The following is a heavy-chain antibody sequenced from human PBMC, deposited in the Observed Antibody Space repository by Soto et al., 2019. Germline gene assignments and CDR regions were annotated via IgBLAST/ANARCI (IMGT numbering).Heavy chain of an antibody. V-gene: IGHV1-3*05. J-gene: IGHJ4*02. Sequence: QVQLVQSGAEEKKPGASVKVSCKASGYTFTSYAMHWVRQAPGQRLEWMGWINAGNGNTKYSQKFQGRVTITRDTSASTDYMALSSLRSEATAVYYCARSIVVVTALDYWGQGTLVTVSS. CDR2: INAGNGNT. D-gene: IGHD2-21*02. CDR1: GYTFTSYA. CDR3: ARSIVVVTALDY.